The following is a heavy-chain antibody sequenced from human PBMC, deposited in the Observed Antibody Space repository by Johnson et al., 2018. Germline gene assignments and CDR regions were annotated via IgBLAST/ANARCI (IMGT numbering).Heavy chain of an antibody. V-gene: IGHV3-9*01. CDR1: GFTFDEYT. Sequence: VQLQESGGGLVQPGRSLRLSCAASGFTFDEYTMHWVRQAPGKGLEWVSGITWNSGKIASADSVKGRFTISRDNAKNSLYLQMDGLRAEDTALYYCARGFLGGGWAYFDYWGQGTLVTVSS. J-gene: IGHJ4*02. CDR3: ARGFLGGGWAYFDY. D-gene: IGHD6-19*01. CDR2: ITWNSGKI.